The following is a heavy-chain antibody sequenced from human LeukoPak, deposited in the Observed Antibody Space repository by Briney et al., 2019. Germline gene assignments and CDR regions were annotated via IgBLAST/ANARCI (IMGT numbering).Heavy chain of an antibody. Sequence: SETLSLTCTVSGGSISSYYWSWIRQPPGKGLEWIGYIYYSGSTNYNPSLKSRVTISVDTSKDQFSLKLSSVTAADTAVYYCARHAGSGWFDYWGQGTLVTVSS. CDR1: GGSISSYY. CDR2: IYYSGST. V-gene: IGHV4-59*08. D-gene: IGHD6-25*01. CDR3: ARHAGSGWFDY. J-gene: IGHJ4*02.